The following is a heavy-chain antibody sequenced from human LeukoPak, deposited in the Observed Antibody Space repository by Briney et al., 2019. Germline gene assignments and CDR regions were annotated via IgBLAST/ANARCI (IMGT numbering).Heavy chain of an antibody. J-gene: IGHJ4*02. Sequence: PGGSLRLSCAASGFAFSSYAMHWVRQAPGKGLEWVAVISYDGSNKYYADSVKGRFTISRDNSKNTLYLQMNSLRAEDTAVYYCAKEKVEMAKLEYYFDYWGQGTLVTVSS. V-gene: IGHV3-30*04. CDR3: AKEKVEMAKLEYYFDY. CDR1: GFAFSSYA. D-gene: IGHD5-24*01. CDR2: ISYDGSNK.